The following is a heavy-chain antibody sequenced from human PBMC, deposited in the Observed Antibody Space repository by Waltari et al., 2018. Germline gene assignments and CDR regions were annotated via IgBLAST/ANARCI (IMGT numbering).Heavy chain of an antibody. Sequence: HLQLQESGPGLVKPSETLSLTCTVSGGSISSSSYYWGWIRQPPGKGLEWIGRIYYSGSTYYNPSRKSRVTIAVDTSKNQFSLKRSSVTAADTAVYYCARLFTLLGESHFDYWGQGTLVTVSS. V-gene: IGHV4-39*07. CDR1: GGSISSSSYY. CDR2: IYYSGST. J-gene: IGHJ4*02. CDR3: ARLFTLLGESHFDY. D-gene: IGHD3-16*01.